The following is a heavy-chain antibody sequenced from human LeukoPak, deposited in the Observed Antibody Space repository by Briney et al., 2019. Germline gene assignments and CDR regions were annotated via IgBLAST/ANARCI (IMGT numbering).Heavy chain of an antibody. Sequence: SETLSLTCSVAGRSINNYCWSWIRQPAGKGLGWIGLIYMRGRPNSNPSLKSRVTMSVDTSKNHSSMKLSSVTAGDTAVYYSARGRYCSADICSGGDAFAMGSEATMVSVSS. D-gene: IGHD2-15*01. CDR2: IYMRGRP. CDR3: ARGRYCSADICSGGDAFAM. V-gene: IGHV4-4*07. J-gene: IGHJ3*02. CDR1: GRSINNYC.